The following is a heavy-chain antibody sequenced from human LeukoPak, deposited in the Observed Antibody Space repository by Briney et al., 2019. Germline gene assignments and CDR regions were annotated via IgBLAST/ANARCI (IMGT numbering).Heavy chain of an antibody. Sequence: SETLSLTCAAYGGSFSGYYWSWIRQPPGKGLEWIGEINHSGSTNYNPSLKSRVTISVDTSKNQFSLKLSSVTAADTAVYYCARGQGGSSDYWGQGILVTVSS. V-gene: IGHV4-34*01. CDR1: GGSFSGYY. CDR3: ARGQGGSSDY. D-gene: IGHD3-16*01. CDR2: INHSGST. J-gene: IGHJ4*02.